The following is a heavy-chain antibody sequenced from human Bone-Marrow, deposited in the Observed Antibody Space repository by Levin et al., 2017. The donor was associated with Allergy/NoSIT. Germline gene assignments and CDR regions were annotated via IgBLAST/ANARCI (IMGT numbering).Heavy chain of an antibody. CDR1: GGSFSDYA. Sequence: KISCKASGGSFSDYAISWVRQAPGQGLEWMGGVTPIFGTRNYAQKLEGRVTITADESTSTAYMELSSLRSEDTAVYYCVRDRISAYDVPLTHYHMDVWGQGTTVTVYS. D-gene: IGHD5-12*01. CDR2: VTPIFGTR. J-gene: IGHJ6*03. V-gene: IGHV1-69*01. CDR3: VRDRISAYDVPLTHYHMDV.